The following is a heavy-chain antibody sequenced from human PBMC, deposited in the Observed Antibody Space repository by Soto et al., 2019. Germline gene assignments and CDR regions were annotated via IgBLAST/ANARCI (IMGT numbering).Heavy chain of an antibody. D-gene: IGHD2-15*01. Sequence: GGSLRLSCAASGFTFSDYYMSWIRQAPGKGLEWVSYISSSGSTIYYADSVKGRFTISRDNAKNSLYLQMNSLRAEDTAVYYCARDQDIVVVVAATGAFDIWGQGTMVTVSS. CDR1: GFTFSDYY. V-gene: IGHV3-11*01. J-gene: IGHJ3*02. CDR3: ARDQDIVVVVAATGAFDI. CDR2: ISSSGSTI.